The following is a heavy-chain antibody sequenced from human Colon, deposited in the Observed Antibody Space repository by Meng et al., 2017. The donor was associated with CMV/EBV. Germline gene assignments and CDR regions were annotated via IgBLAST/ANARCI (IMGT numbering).Heavy chain of an antibody. CDR2: ISDSSEHI. D-gene: IGHD2/OR15-2a*01. J-gene: IGHJ5*01. CDR1: GFRFASYA. CDR3: AKKYRPGEYDISSIDLDS. Sequence: GESLKISCEVSGFRFASYAMSWVRQAPGKGLEWVSYISDSSEHIYYADSVKGRFTISRDNSKNTVYLQMNNLRADDTAVYYCAKKYRPGEYDISSIDLDSWGQGTLVTVSS. V-gene: IGHV3-23*01.